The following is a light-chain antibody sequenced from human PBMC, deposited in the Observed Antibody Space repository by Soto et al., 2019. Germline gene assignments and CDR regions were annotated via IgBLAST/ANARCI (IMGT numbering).Light chain of an antibody. CDR2: GAS. J-gene: IGKJ2*01. Sequence: EIVMTQSPATLSVSPGEGATLSCKASQSVSSKLAWYQQKPGQAPRVLISGASTRATGIPARFSGSGSGTEFTLTISSLQSEDFAVYYCLQYNNWPFTFGQGTKLEIK. CDR1: QSVSSK. V-gene: IGKV3-15*01. CDR3: LQYNNWPFT.